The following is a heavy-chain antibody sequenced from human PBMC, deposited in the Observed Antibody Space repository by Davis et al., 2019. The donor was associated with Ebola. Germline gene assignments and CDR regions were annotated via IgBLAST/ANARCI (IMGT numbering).Heavy chain of an antibody. CDR2: INRDESGT. J-gene: IGHJ6*02. CDR1: GFTFSSYS. CDR3: AREFVWFREYYGMDV. Sequence: GESLKISCAASGFTFSSYSMNWVRQAPGKGLVWVSRINRDESGTTYADSVKGRFTISRDNAKNSLYLQMNSLRAEDTAVYYCAREFVWFREYYGMDVWGQGTTVTVSS. V-gene: IGHV3-74*01. D-gene: IGHD3-10*01.